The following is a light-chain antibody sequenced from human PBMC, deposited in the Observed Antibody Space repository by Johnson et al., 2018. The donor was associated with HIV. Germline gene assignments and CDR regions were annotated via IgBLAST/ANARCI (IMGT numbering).Light chain of an antibody. V-gene: IGLV1-51*02. CDR2: EDN. J-gene: IGLJ1*01. CDR3: EVWDASLSPHYG. Sequence: QSVLTQPPSVSAAPGQRVNISCSGHSSNIENYFVSWYQQLPGAAPRLLIYEDNKRPSGIPDRLSGSKSGSSATLGITGLHTGDEADDYCEVWDASLSPHYGCGTGTTVIVL. CDR1: SSNIENYF.